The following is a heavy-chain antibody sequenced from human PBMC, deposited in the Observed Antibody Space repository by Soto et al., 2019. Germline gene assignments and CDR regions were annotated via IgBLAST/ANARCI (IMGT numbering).Heavy chain of an antibody. Sequence: GGSLRLSCAAAKFIFSNYDMHWVRQAPGKGLEWVAVISSDGSKRYYANSVKGRFTISRDNSRDTLNLQMNSLRAEDTAVYYCVKNVRGSYYYYFDYWGQGTLVTVSS. V-gene: IGHV3-30*18. CDR1: KFIFSNYD. J-gene: IGHJ4*02. D-gene: IGHD3-10*02. CDR2: ISSDGSKR. CDR3: VKNVRGSYYYYFDY.